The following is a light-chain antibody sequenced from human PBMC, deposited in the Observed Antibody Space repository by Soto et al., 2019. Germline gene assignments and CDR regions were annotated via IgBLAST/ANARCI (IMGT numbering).Light chain of an antibody. J-gene: IGKJ5*01. CDR1: PKVGSY. CDR3: QQRSNWPPIT. V-gene: IGKV3-11*01. Sequence: EIVLTQSPATLSLFSGEEATLLCRAKPKVGSYLGCYQQKPAQAPTLLIYHASNRATSIPPRCSSSGSGTDFTLTISSLEPEDFAVYYCQQRSNWPPITFGQGTRLEIK. CDR2: HAS.